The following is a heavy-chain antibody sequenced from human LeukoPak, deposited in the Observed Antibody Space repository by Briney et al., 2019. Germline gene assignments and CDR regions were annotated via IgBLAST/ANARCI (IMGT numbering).Heavy chain of an antibody. V-gene: IGHV1-69*04. CDR3: AREPGYSYGRPTYYYYYGMDV. CDR1: GGTFSSYA. CDR2: IIPILGIA. J-gene: IGHJ6*02. D-gene: IGHD5-18*01. Sequence: GSSVKVSCKASGGTFSSYAISWVRQAPGQGLEWMGRIIPILGIANYAQKFQGRVTITADKSTSTAYMELSSLRSEDTAVYYCAREPGYSYGRPTYYYYYGMDVWGQGTTVTVSS.